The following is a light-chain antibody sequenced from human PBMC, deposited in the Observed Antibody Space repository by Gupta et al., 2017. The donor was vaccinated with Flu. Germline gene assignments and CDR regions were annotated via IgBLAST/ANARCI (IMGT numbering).Light chain of an antibody. V-gene: IGKV3D-11*02. J-gene: IGKJ3*01. CDR2: DAS. CDR3: QHLPNGHPPGT. Sequence: TLSLSPGERATLACRARQSIERYLDWYKKKPRQTPERLIYDASSRPKDSNANCSGSGVGSDGNITINSREPEDCEVYYCQHLPNGHPPGTFGRGTKVDIK. CDR1: QSIERY.